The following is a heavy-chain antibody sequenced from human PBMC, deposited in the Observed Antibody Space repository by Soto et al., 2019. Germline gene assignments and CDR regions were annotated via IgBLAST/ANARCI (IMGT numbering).Heavy chain of an antibody. CDR2: IVVGRGNT. CDR3: ARGGEGYNFGAVY. J-gene: IGHJ4*02. CDR1: GFTFTSSA. D-gene: IGHD5-12*01. V-gene: IGHV1-58*01. Sequence: SVKVSCKASGFTFTSSAVQWVRQARGQRLEWMGWIVVGRGNTNYAQKFQERVTITADMSTSTVYMELRSLRSEDTAVYYCARGGEGYNFGAVYWGQGTPVTVSS.